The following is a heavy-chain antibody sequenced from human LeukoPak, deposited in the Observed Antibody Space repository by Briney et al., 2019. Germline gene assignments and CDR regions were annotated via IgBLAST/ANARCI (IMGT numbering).Heavy chain of an antibody. J-gene: IGHJ4*02. Sequence: GGSLRLSCAASGFTFSSYWMSWVRQAPGKGLEWVANIKQDGSEKYYVDSVKGRFTISRDNAKNSLYLQMNSLRAEDTAVYYCARDYYDSSGYYFDYWGQGTLVTVSS. CDR3: ARDYYDSSGYYFDY. D-gene: IGHD3-22*01. CDR1: GFTFSSYW. V-gene: IGHV3-7*01. CDR2: IKQDGSEK.